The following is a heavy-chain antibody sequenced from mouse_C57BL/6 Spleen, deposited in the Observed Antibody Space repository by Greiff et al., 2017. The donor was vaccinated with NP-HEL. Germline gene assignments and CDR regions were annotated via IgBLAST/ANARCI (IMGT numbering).Heavy chain of an antibody. Sequence: QVQLQQSGAELAKPGASVKLSCKASGYTFTSYWMHWVKQRPGQGLEWIGYINPSSGYTKYNQKFKDKATLTADKSSNTAYMQLSSLTTEDSAIYYCARYDPFDVWGTGTTVTVSS. CDR1: GYTFTSYW. CDR2: INPSSGYT. J-gene: IGHJ1*03. V-gene: IGHV1-7*01. D-gene: IGHD2-12*01. CDR3: ARYDPFDV.